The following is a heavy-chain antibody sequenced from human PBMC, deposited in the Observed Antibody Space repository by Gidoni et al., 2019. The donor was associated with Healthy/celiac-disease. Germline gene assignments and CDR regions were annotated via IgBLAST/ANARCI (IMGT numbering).Heavy chain of an antibody. CDR2: INHSGST. CDR1: GGSVSGYY. J-gene: IGHJ4*02. CDR3: ARGVGSSSPSGFDY. V-gene: IGHV4-34*01. D-gene: IGHD6-6*01. Sequence: QVQLQQWGAGLLKPAETRSLTCAVYGGSVSGYYWSWIRQPPGKGLEWIGEINHSGSTNYTPSLKRRVTISVDTSKTQFSLQLSSVTAADTAVYYCARGVGSSSPSGFDYWGQGTLVTVSS.